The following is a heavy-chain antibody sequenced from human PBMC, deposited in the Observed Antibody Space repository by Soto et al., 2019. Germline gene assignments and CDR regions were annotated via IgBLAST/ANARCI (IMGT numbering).Heavy chain of an antibody. J-gene: IGHJ6*02. D-gene: IGHD3-10*01. CDR3: AKDGVVRGVPHYYYYGMDV. V-gene: IGHV3-23*01. CDR1: GFTFSSYA. Sequence: PVGSLRLSCAASGFTFSSYAMSWVRQAPGKGLEWVSAISGSGGSTYYADSVKGRFTISRDNSKNTLYLQMNSLRAEDTAVYYCAKDGVVRGVPHYYYYGMDVWGQGTTVTVSS. CDR2: ISGSGGST.